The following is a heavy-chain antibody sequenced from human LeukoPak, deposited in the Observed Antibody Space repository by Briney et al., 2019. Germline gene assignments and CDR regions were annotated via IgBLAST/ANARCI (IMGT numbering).Heavy chain of an antibody. V-gene: IGHV3-48*01. CDR1: GFTSTSYS. J-gene: IGHJ4*02. D-gene: IGHD3-3*01. Sequence: PGGSLRLSCAASGFTSTSYSMNWVRQAPGKGLEWVSFISTGSSIIYYADSVKGRFTISRDNAENSLYLQMNSLRAEDTAVYYCARDDPTLFWSGSPFYWGQGTLVTVSS. CDR2: ISTGSSII. CDR3: ARDDPTLFWSGSPFY.